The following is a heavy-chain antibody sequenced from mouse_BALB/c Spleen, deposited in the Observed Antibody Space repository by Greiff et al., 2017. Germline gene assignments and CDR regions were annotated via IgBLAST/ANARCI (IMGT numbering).Heavy chain of an antibody. V-gene: IGHV2-6-4*01. CDR3: ARAFYYYGSSDAMDY. CDR2: IWGGGST. CDR1: GFSLSRYS. J-gene: IGHJ4*01. Sequence: VKLMESGPGLVAPSQSLSITCTVSGFSLSRYSVHWVRQPPGKGLEWLGMIWGGGSTDYNSALKSRLSISKDNSKSQVFLKMNSLQTDDTAMYYCARAFYYYGSSDAMDYWGQGTSVTVSS. D-gene: IGHD1-1*01.